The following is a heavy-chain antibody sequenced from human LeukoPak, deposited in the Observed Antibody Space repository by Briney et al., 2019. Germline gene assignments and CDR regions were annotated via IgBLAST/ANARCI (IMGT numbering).Heavy chain of an antibody. CDR3: ARAPWERDASWFDP. D-gene: IGHD1-26*01. Sequence: GASVKVSYRASGYTFTDYYMHWVRQAPGQGLEWMGWINPNSGGTYYAQKFQGRVTMTRDASFSTAYMDLSRLRSDDTAMYYCARAPWERDASWFDPWGQGTLVTVSS. CDR2: INPNSGGT. CDR1: GYTFTDYY. J-gene: IGHJ5*02. V-gene: IGHV1-2*02.